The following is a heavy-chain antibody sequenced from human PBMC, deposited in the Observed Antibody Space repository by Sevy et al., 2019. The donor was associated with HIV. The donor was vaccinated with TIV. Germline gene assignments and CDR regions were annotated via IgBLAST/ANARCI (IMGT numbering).Heavy chain of an antibody. Sequence: GGSLRLSCAASGFMFSSYAMSWVRQAPGKGLEWVSTIRGSGGSTYYADSVKGRFTISRDNSKNTLYLQMNSLRAEDTAVYYCHGDYDSSQLASYYYYGMDVWCQGTTVTVSS. CDR2: IRGSGGST. V-gene: IGHV3-23*01. CDR3: HGDYDSSQLASYYYYGMDV. J-gene: IGHJ6*02. CDR1: GFMFSSYA. D-gene: IGHD3-22*01.